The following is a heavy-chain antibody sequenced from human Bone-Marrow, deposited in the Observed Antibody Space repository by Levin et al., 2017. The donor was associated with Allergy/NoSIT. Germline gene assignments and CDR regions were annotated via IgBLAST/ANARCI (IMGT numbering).Heavy chain of an antibody. CDR3: AKVRRTGYNYAHRSDYAFGH. J-gene: IGHJ4*02. CDR1: GFTFSTYG. V-gene: IGHV3-23*01. Sequence: GGSLRLSCAASGFTFSTYGMNWVRQAPGKGLEWVSGISDGGGRTYYSDSVKGRFTISRDNSKNMLFFHLNSLRADDTAVYYCAKVRRTGYNYAHRSDYAFGHWGRGTLVTVSS. CDR2: ISDGGGRT. D-gene: IGHD5-24*01.